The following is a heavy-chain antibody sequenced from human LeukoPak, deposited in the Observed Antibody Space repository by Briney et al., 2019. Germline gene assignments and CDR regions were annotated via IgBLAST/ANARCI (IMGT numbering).Heavy chain of an antibody. Sequence: ASVKVSCKASGYTFTSYGISWVRQAPGQGLEWMGWISAYTGNTNYAQKLQGRVTMTTDTSTSTAYMELRSLRSDDTAVYYCARDWPTTSSTSCLWCYYYYMDVWGKGTTVTVSS. V-gene: IGHV1-18*01. CDR3: ARDWPTTSSTSCLWCYYYYMDV. CDR1: GYTFTSYG. J-gene: IGHJ6*03. CDR2: ISAYTGNT. D-gene: IGHD2-2*01.